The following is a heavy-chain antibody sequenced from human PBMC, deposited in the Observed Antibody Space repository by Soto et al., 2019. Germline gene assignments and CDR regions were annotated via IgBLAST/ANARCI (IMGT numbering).Heavy chain of an antibody. CDR2: IKQDGSEK. Sequence: EVQLVESGGGLVQPGGSLRLSCAASGLPFSKYWMSWVRQAPGKGLEWVANIKQDGSEKYYVDSVKGRLTISRDNAKNSLYLQMNSLRAEDSAVYYCVGAGGWLVRPGGQIDDYYGMDVWGQGTTVTVSS. V-gene: IGHV3-7*04. CDR1: GLPFSKYW. J-gene: IGHJ6*02. D-gene: IGHD6-19*01. CDR3: VGAGGWLVRPGGQIDDYYGMDV.